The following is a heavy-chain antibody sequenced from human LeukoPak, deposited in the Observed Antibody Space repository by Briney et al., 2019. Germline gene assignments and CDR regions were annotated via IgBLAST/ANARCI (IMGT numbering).Heavy chain of an antibody. CDR1: GDSVSSSSYY. CDR3: ARHSLVTNWFDP. D-gene: IGHD3-16*02. Sequence: PSDALLLTCTVSGDSVSSSSYYSGWIRQPPGKGLEWIGSIYYSGSTYSNASLKSRVTISVDTSKNQFSLNLSSVTAADAAVYYCARHSLVTNWFDPWGQGTLVTVSS. CDR2: IYYSGST. V-gene: IGHV4-39*01. J-gene: IGHJ5*02.